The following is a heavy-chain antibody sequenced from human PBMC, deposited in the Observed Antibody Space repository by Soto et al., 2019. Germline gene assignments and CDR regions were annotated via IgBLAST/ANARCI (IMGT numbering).Heavy chain of an antibody. J-gene: IGHJ4*02. CDR1: GYTFTSFD. V-gene: IGHV1-8*01. D-gene: IGHD3-22*01. Sequence: ASVKVSCKASGYTFTSFDINWVRQATGQGLEWMGWMNPNSGNTGYAQKFQGRVTMTRNTSISTAYMELSSLRSEDTAVYYCARGPFQLGIVVVINRPFDYWGQGTLVTVSS. CDR3: ARGPFQLGIVVVINRPFDY. CDR2: MNPNSGNT.